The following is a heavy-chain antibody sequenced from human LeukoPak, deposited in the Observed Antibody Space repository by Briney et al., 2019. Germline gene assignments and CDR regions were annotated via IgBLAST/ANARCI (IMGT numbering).Heavy chain of an antibody. CDR2: INPSGGST. CDR1: GYTFTSYY. V-gene: IGHV1-46*01. Sequence: GASVKVSCKASGYTFTSYYMHWVRQAPGQGLEWMGIINPSGGSTSYAQKFQGRVTMTRDTSTSTVYMELSSLRSEDTAVYYCAAPRRGPHTLMDPRDAFDIWGQGTMVTVSS. D-gene: IGHD5-18*01. CDR3: AAPRRGPHTLMDPRDAFDI. J-gene: IGHJ3*02.